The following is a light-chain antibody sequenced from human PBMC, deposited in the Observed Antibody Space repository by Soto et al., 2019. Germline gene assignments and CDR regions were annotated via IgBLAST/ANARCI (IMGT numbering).Light chain of an antibody. Sequence: DIQLTQSPSVLSASVGDTVTITCRASQALSNYLAWYQQKPGKAPDLLIYSASTLQSGVPSRFSGSGSETEFRLTIRALQPEDFATYYYQQLSLYPLTFGGGTKVDIK. CDR3: QQLSLYPLT. V-gene: IGKV1-9*01. J-gene: IGKJ4*01. CDR1: QALSNY. CDR2: SAS.